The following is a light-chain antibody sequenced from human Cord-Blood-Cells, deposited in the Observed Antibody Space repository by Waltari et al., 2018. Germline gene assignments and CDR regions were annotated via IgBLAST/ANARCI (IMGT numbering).Light chain of an antibody. CDR2: WAS. CDR3: QQYYSTPWT. V-gene: IGKV4-1*01. Sequence: DIVMTQSPDSLAVSLGERATINCKSSQSVLYSSNNKNYLDWDQQKPGQPPKLLIYWASTRESGVPDRFSVSGSGTDFTLTISSLQAEDVAVYYCQQYYSTPWTFGQGTKVEIK. CDR1: QSVLYSSNNKNY. J-gene: IGKJ1*01.